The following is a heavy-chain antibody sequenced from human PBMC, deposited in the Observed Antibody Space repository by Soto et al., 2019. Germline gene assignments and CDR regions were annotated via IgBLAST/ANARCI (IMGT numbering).Heavy chain of an antibody. CDR2: IYYSGST. V-gene: IGHV4-39*01. CDR1: GGSISSSSYY. Sequence: SETLSLTCTVSGGSISSSSYYWGWIRQPPGKGLEWIGSIYYSGSTYYNPSLKSRVTISVDTSKNQFSLKLSSVTAADTAVYYCYLLSREYYFDYWGQGTLVTVSS. J-gene: IGHJ4*02. D-gene: IGHD3-16*02. CDR3: YLLSREYYFDY.